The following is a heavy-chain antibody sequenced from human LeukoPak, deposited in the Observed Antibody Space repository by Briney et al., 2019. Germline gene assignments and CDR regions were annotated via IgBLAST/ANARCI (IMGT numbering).Heavy chain of an antibody. D-gene: IGHD6-19*01. CDR2: IRSDGSNK. CDR3: ARILDSAWGELGY. CDR1: GFSFSSYG. J-gene: IGHJ4*02. Sequence: GGSLRLSCAGSGFSFSSYGMHWVCQAPGKGLEWMAFIRSDGSNKYYADSVKGRFTISRDNSKNTLYLQMNSLRAEDTAVYYCARILDSAWGELGYWGQGTLVTVSS. V-gene: IGHV3-30*02.